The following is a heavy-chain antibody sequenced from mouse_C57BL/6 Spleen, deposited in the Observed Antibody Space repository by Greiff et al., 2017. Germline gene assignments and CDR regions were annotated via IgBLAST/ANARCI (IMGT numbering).Heavy chain of an antibody. Sequence: QVQLQQSGAELVKPGASVKISCKASGYAFSSYWMNWVKQRPGKGLEWIGQIYPGDGDTNYNGKFKGKATLTADKSSSTAYMQLSSLTSEDSAVYFCARDRTVVRYFDVWGTGTTVTGSS. V-gene: IGHV1-80*01. CDR3: ARDRTVVRYFDV. D-gene: IGHD1-1*01. CDR1: GYAFSSYW. J-gene: IGHJ1*03. CDR2: IYPGDGDT.